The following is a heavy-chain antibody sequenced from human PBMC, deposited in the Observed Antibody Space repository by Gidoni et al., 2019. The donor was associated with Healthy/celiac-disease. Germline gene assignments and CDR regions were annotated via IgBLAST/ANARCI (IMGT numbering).Heavy chain of an antibody. CDR1: GGSISRSSYY. D-gene: IGHD5-12*01. CDR3: ASQYSGYDFFLSWIHLGY. V-gene: IGHV4-39*01. Sequence: QLQLQESGPGLVTPSETLSLTCTVSGGSISRSSYYWGWIRPPPGKGLEWIGSIYYSGSTYYNPSLKSRVTISVDTSKNQFSLKLSSVTAADTAVYYCASQYSGYDFFLSWIHLGYWGQGTLVTVSS. CDR2: IYYSGST. J-gene: IGHJ4*02.